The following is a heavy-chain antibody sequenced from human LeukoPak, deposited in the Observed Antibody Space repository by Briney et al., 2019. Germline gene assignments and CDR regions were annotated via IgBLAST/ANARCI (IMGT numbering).Heavy chain of an antibody. CDR1: GFTFSSYA. CDR2: MSGTGGTT. D-gene: IGHD4-23*01. V-gene: IGHV3-23*01. CDR3: ARLTGGPNSKDGFDI. Sequence: PPGGSLRLSCAASGFTFSSYAMSRVRQPPGKGLEWVSEMSGTGGTTYYADSVKGRFTISRDNSKNTLYLQMNSLRAEDTAVYYCARLTGGPNSKDGFDIWGQGTRVTVAS. J-gene: IGHJ3*02.